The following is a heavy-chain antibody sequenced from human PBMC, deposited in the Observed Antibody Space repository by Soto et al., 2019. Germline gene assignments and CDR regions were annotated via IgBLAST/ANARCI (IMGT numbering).Heavy chain of an antibody. Sequence: GGSLRLSCAVSGFTFSNYAMSWVRQAAGKGLEWVSGINFSGGSTYYADSVKGRFTISRDNSKNTLYLQMNSLRADDTAVYYCAKDGLGTAVLTWFDDWGQGTLVTVSS. CDR2: INFSGGST. J-gene: IGHJ4*02. D-gene: IGHD3-16*01. CDR3: AKDGLGTAVLTWFDD. CDR1: GFTFSNYA. V-gene: IGHV3-23*01.